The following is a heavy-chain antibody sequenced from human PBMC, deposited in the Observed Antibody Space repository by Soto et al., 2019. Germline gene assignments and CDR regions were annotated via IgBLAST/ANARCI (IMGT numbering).Heavy chain of an antibody. J-gene: IGHJ3*02. D-gene: IGHD3-16*01. CDR1: GFTVSSYH. V-gene: IGHV3-30*03. CDR2: ISYDGSNK. Sequence: GGSLRLSCAASGFTVSSYHMSWVRQAPGKGLEWVAVISYDGSNKYYADSVKGRFTISRDNSKNTLYLQMNSLRAEDTAVYYCARGFSGGYYDAFDIWGQGTMVTVSS. CDR3: ARGFSGGYYDAFDI.